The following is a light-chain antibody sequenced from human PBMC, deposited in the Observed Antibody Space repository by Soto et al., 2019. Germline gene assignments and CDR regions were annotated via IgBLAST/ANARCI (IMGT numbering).Light chain of an antibody. CDR1: QDVSSN. CDR2: GAS. J-gene: IGKJ4*01. Sequence: EMVVTQSPATLSVSPGERATLSCRASQDVSSNLAWYQQKPGQAPSLLIYGASTRATGTPARFSGSGSGTEFTLTISSLQSEDYAVYYCQQHSNWPLTFGGGTKV. V-gene: IGKV3-15*01. CDR3: QQHSNWPLT.